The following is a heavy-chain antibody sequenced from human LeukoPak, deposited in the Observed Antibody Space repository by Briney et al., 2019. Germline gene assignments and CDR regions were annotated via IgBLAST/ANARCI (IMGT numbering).Heavy chain of an antibody. CDR1: GGSISSYY. CDR3: ARHSNYGSGSYYRYWFDP. D-gene: IGHD3-10*01. Sequence: SETLSLTCTVSGGSISSYYWSWIRQPPGKGLEWIGYIYYSMSTNYNPSLKSRVTISVDTPKNQFSLKLSSVTAADTAVYYCARHSNYGSGSYYRYWFDPWGQGTLVTVSS. J-gene: IGHJ5*02. V-gene: IGHV4-59*08. CDR2: IYYSMST.